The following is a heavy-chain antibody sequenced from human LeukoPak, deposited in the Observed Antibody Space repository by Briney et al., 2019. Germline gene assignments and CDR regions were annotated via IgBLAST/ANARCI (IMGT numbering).Heavy chain of an antibody. Sequence: ASVKVSCKASGGTFSSYAISWVRQAPGQGLEWMGGIIPIFGTANYAQKFQGRVTITTDEPTSTAYMELSSLRSEDTAVYYCARDSSSWYSFFNYWGQGTLVTVSS. D-gene: IGHD6-13*01. CDR2: IIPIFGTA. CDR3: ARDSSSWYSFFNY. CDR1: GGTFSSYA. J-gene: IGHJ4*02. V-gene: IGHV1-69*05.